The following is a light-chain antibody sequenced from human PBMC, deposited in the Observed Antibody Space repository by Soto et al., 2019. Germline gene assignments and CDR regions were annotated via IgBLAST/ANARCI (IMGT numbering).Light chain of an antibody. CDR3: QQYGSSPPWT. CDR2: GAS. Sequence: EIVLTQSPGTLSLSPGERATLSCRASQSVSSRYLAWYQQKPGQAPRVLIYGASSRATGIPDRFSGSGSGTDFNLTISRLEPEDFAVYYCQQYGSSPPWTFGQGTKVEIK. CDR1: QSVSSRY. V-gene: IGKV3-20*01. J-gene: IGKJ1*01.